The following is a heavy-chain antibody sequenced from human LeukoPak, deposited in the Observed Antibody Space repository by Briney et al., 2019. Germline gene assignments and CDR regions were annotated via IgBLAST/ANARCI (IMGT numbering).Heavy chain of an antibody. CDR2: IRQDGGQT. D-gene: IGHD3-10*01. CDR3: ARDGHSSGSFDY. V-gene: IGHV3-7*01. J-gene: IGHJ4*02. CDR1: ELTFSGYW. Sequence: GGSLRLSCAASELTFSGYWMNWVRQAPGKGLQWVGNIRQDGGQTHYSDSVKGRFTISRDNAKRSLYLQMDSLRPEDTAVYYCARDGHSSGSFDYWGQGTLVTVSS.